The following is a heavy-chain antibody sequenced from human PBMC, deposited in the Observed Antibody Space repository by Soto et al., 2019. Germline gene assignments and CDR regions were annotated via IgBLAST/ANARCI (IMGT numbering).Heavy chain of an antibody. D-gene: IGHD6-13*01. CDR2: IYYSGTT. CDR3: ARAWTAAAGWAKWFDL. J-gene: IGHJ5*02. CDR1: GGSISGAGYY. Sequence: QVQLQESGPGLVEPSQTLSLTCTVSGGSISGAGYYWSWIRQNPGKGLEWIGYIYYSGTTYYNPSLRSRLTISVDTSKTQLSLNLKSVTAADTAVYYCARAWTAAAGWAKWFDLWGQGTLVTVSS. V-gene: IGHV4-31*03.